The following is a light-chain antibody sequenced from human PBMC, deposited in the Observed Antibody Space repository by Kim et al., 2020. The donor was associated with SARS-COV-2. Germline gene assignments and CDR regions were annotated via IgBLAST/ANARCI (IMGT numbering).Light chain of an antibody. CDR2: RNN. CDR1: SNIVGNQG. J-gene: IGLJ6*01. CDR3: SALDSSLSNV. Sequence: QAGLTQPPSVSKGLRQTATLTCTGNSNIVGNQGAAWLQQHQGHPPKLLSYRNNNRPSGISERFSASRSGNTASLTITGLQPEDEADYYCSALDSSLSNVFGSGTKVTVL. V-gene: IGLV10-54*02.